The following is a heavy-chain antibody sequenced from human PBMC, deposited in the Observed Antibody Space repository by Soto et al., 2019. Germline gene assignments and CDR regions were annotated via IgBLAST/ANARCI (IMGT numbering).Heavy chain of an antibody. J-gene: IGHJ6*02. CDR2: ISAYNGNT. CDR3: ARDRGAYGMDV. CDR1: GYTFTSYG. Sequence: QVQLVQSGAEVKKPGASVKVSCKASGYTFTSYGISWVRQAPGQGLEWMGWISAYNGNTNDAQKLQGRVTMTTDTSTSPAYMELRSPRSDDTAVYYCARDRGAYGMDVWGQGTTVTVSS. V-gene: IGHV1-18*01.